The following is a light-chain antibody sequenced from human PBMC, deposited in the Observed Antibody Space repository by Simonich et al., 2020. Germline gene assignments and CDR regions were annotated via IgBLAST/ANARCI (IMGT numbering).Light chain of an antibody. Sequence: DIVMTQSPDSLAVSLGERAPINCKSSQSVLYSSNNTNYLAWYQQKPGQPPKLLIYLASTRESVVPDRFSGSGSGTDFTLTISSLQAEDVAVYYCQQYYSTPMYTFGQGTKLEIK. V-gene: IGKV4-1*01. CDR3: QQYYSTPMYT. CDR2: LAS. CDR1: QSVLYSSNNTNY. J-gene: IGKJ2*01.